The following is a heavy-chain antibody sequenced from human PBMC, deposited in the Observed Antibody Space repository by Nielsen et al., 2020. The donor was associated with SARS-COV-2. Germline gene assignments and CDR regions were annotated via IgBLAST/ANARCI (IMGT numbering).Heavy chain of an antibody. D-gene: IGHD1-26*01. V-gene: IGHV2-5*01. Sequence: SGPTPVKPTQTLTLTCTFSGFSLSTSGVGVGWIRQPPGKALEWLALIYWNDDKRYSPSLKSRLTITKDTSKNQVVLTMTNMDPVDTATYYCAPQGGSGAFDIWGQGTMVTVSS. CDR2: IYWNDDK. CDR3: APQGGSGAFDI. CDR1: GFSLSTSGVG. J-gene: IGHJ3*02.